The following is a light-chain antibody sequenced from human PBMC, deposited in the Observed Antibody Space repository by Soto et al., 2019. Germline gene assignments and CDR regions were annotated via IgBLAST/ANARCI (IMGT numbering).Light chain of an antibody. V-gene: IGKV3-15*01. CDR3: QHYNNWPPWT. CDR2: GAS. J-gene: IGKJ1*01. Sequence: EIVMTQSPVTLSVSPGERATLSCRASQSVSSNLAWYQQKPGQAPRLLIYGASTRATGVPARFSVSGSGTEFTLTISSLQSEDFAVYYCQHYNNWPPWTFGQGTKVEIK. CDR1: QSVSSN.